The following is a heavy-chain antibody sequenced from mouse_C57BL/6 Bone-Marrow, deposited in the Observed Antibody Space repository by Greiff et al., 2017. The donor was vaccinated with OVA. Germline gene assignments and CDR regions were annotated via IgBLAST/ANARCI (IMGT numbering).Heavy chain of an antibody. J-gene: IGHJ2*01. Sequence: QVQLKESGAELARPGASVKLSCKASGYTFTSYGISWVKQRTGQGLEWIGEIYPRSGNTYYNEKFKGKATLTADKSSSTAYMELRSLTSEDSAVYFCARDSGYPFDYWGQGTTLTVSS. CDR3: ARDSGYPFDY. CDR1: GYTFTSYG. V-gene: IGHV1-81*01. D-gene: IGHD2-2*01. CDR2: IYPRSGNT.